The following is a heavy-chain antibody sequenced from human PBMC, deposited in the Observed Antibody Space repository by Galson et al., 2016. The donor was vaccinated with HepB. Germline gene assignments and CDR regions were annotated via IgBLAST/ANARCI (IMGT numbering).Heavy chain of an antibody. D-gene: IGHD3-10*01. CDR1: GDSVSSNRAA. Sequence: CAISGDSVSSNRAAWNWIRQSPSRGLEWLGRTYYRSSWYSDYAPSLRSRITINPETSKNHFSLHLNSATPEDSAIYYCVREPASYGSGTFYPWGQGILVTVSS. V-gene: IGHV6-1*01. CDR2: TYYRSSWYS. J-gene: IGHJ5*02. CDR3: VREPASYGSGTFYP.